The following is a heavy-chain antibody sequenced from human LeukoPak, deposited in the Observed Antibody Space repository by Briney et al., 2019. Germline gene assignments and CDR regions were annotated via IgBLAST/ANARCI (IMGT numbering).Heavy chain of an antibody. J-gene: IGHJ6*03. CDR3: TRDHPGYSYGSQEYHYNYMDV. CDR2: IKQDESEK. V-gene: IGHV3-7*01. D-gene: IGHD5-18*01. Sequence: GGSLRLSCVVSGFTFSSYSMSWVRQAPGKGLEWVANIKQDESEKYYVDSVKGRFTISRDNAKNSLYLQMNSLRAEDTAVYYCTRDHPGYSYGSQEYHYNYMDVWGKGTTVTVSS. CDR1: GFTFSSYS.